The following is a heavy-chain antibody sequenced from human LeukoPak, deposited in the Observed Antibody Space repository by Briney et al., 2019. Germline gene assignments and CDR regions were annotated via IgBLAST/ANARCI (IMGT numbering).Heavy chain of an antibody. J-gene: IGHJ4*02. Sequence: PGGSLRLSCAASGFTFSTYSMIWVRQAPGKGLEWVSSISSTSSYIYYADSVKGRFTISRDNAKNSLYLQMNSLRAEDTAVFYCARAPRGSGSYSDYWGQGTLVTVSS. D-gene: IGHD1-26*01. V-gene: IGHV3-21*01. CDR1: GFTFSTYS. CDR3: ARAPRGSGSYSDY. CDR2: ISSTSSYI.